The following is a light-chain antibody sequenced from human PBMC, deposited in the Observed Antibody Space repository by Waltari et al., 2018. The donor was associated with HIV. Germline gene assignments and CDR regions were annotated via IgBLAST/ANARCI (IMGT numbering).Light chain of an antibody. V-gene: IGLV2-14*01. CDR3: CSYTAIHTLI. J-gene: IGLJ2*01. Sequence: QSALTQPASVSGSPGQSITISCAGTTSDIGIFDSVSWYQQHPGRAPQLMIFGVYSRPSGVASRFSCSKSGTTASLTISGLQAEDEANYYCCSYTAIHTLIFGGGTKLTVL. CDR2: GVY. CDR1: TSDIGIFDS.